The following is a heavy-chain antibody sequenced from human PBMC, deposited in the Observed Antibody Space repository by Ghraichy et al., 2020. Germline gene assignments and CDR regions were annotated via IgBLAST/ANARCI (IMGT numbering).Heavy chain of an antibody. Sequence: GSLRLSCTVSGGSISSYYWSWIRQPPGKGLEWIGYIYYSGSTNYNPSLKSRVTISVDTSKNQFSLKLSSVTAADTAVYYCARYGSGSYYNFFDYWGQGTLVTVSS. D-gene: IGHD3-10*01. J-gene: IGHJ4*02. CDR3: ARYGSGSYYNFFDY. CDR1: GGSISSYY. CDR2: IYYSGST. V-gene: IGHV4-59*01.